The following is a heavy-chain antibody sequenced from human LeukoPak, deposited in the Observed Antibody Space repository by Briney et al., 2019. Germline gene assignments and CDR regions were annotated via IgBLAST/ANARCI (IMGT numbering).Heavy chain of an antibody. J-gene: IGHJ4*02. CDR3: ARVPIYYYDSSPTGPLYYFDY. D-gene: IGHD3-22*01. CDR1: GGSISSYY. CDR2: IYYSGST. V-gene: IGHV4-59*01. Sequence: SETLSLTCTVSGGSISSYYWSWIRQPPGKGLEWIGHIYYSGSTNYNPSLKSRVTISVDTSKNQFSLKLSSVTAADTAVYYCARVPIYYYDSSPTGPLYYFDYWGQGTLVTVSS.